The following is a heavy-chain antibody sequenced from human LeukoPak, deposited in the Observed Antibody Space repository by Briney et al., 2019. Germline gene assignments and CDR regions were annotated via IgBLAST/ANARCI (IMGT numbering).Heavy chain of an antibody. CDR3: ARGTLYSGWSYYFDY. CDR2: IYYSGST. J-gene: IGHJ4*02. CDR1: GGSISSYY. Sequence: TSETLSLTCTVSGGSISSYYWSWIRQPPGKGLEWIGYIYYSGSTNYNPSLKSRVTISVDTSKNQFSLKLSSVTAADTAVYYCARGTLYSGWSYYFDYWGQGSQVTVSS. D-gene: IGHD6-19*01. V-gene: IGHV4-59*01.